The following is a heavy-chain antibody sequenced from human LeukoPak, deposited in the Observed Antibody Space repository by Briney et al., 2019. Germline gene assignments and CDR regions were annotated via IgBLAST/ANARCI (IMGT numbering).Heavy chain of an antibody. V-gene: IGHV1-18*01. Sequence: ASVKVSCKASGYTFTSYGISWVRQAPGQGLEWMGWISAYNGNTNYAQKLQGRVTMTTDTSTSTAYMELRSLRSDDTAVYYCARLYYDSSAPPYDYWGQGTLVTVSS. CDR1: GYTFTSYG. J-gene: IGHJ4*02. CDR2: ISAYNGNT. CDR3: ARLYYDSSAPPYDY. D-gene: IGHD3-22*01.